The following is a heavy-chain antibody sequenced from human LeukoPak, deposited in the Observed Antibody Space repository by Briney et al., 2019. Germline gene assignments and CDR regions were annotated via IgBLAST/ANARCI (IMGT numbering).Heavy chain of an antibody. V-gene: IGHV1-24*01. J-gene: IGHJ4*02. CDR2: FDPEDGET. CDR3: ARGPNPQQYYYDSSGYYFDY. CDR1: GYTLTELS. D-gene: IGHD3-22*01. Sequence: GASVKVSCKVSGYTLTELSMHWVRQAPGKGLEWMGGFDPEDGETIYAQKFQGRVTMTEDTSTDTAYMELSRLRSDDTAVYYCARGPNPQQYYYDSSGYYFDYWGQGTLVTVSS.